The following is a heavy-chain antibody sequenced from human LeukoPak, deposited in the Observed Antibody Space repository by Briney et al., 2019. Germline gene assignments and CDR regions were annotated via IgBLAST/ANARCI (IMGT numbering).Heavy chain of an antibody. CDR1: GFTFSSYA. Sequence: GGSLRLSCAASGFTFSSYAMTWVRQAPGKGLEWVSVIGRNGGDIQYADSVKGRFTISRDNSKNTLFLQMNSLRAKDTAVYYRAKLSLSGRSQSADYWGQGTLVTVSS. V-gene: IGHV3-23*01. D-gene: IGHD3-10*01. CDR3: AKLSLSGRSQSADY. CDR2: IGRNGGDI. J-gene: IGHJ4*02.